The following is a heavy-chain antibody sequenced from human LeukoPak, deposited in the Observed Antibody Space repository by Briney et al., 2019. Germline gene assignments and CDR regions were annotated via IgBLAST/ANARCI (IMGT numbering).Heavy chain of an antibody. CDR1: GYRFTNYW. CDR2: IYPTDSDT. D-gene: IGHD5-12*01. CDR3: ATNSGYDYAFDY. Sequence: PGESLKISCQASGYRFTNYWIGWVRQMPGKGLEWMGIIYPTDSDTRYSPSFQGQVTISIDKSISTAYLQWSSLKASDTAMYYCATNSGYDYAFDYWGQGTLVTVSS. J-gene: IGHJ4*02. V-gene: IGHV5-51*01.